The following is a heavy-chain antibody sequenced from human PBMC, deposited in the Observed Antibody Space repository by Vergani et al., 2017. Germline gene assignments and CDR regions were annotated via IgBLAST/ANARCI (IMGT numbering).Heavy chain of an antibody. Sequence: EVQLVESGGGLVQPGGSLRLSCAASGFTFSSYSMNWVRQAPGKGLEWVSSISSSSSYIYYADSVKGRFTISRDNAKNSLYLQMNSLRAEDTAVYYCAREAYSSSSTSYYGMDVWGQGTTVTVSS. CDR3: AREAYSSSSTSYYGMDV. J-gene: IGHJ6*02. CDR2: ISSSSSYI. D-gene: IGHD6-6*01. CDR1: GFTFSSYS. V-gene: IGHV3-21*04.